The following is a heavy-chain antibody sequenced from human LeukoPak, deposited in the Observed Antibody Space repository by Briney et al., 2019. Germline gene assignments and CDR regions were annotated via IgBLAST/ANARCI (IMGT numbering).Heavy chain of an antibody. CDR1: GFTFSSYE. CDR2: ISSSGSTI. V-gene: IGHV3-48*03. J-gene: IGHJ4*02. Sequence: GGSLRLSCAASGFTFSSYEMNWVRQAPGKGLEWVSYISSSGSTIYYADSVKGRFTISRDNAKNSLYLEMNSLRAEDTAVYYCARVSPNTVTTLQYFDYWGQGTLVTVSS. D-gene: IGHD4-17*01. CDR3: ARVSPNTVTTLQYFDY.